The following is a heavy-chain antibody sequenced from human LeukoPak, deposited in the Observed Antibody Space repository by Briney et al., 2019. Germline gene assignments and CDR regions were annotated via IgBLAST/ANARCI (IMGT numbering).Heavy chain of an antibody. CDR2: INSDGSST. V-gene: IGHV3-74*01. J-gene: IGHJ6*03. D-gene: IGHD2-2*01. Sequence: GGSLRLSCAASGFSFSSYWMHWVRQAPGKGLVWVSRINSDGSSTIYADSVKGRFTISRDNAKNSLYLQMNSLRAEDTAVYYCAREDKVVPAAITFRNYYYYMDVWGKGTTVTVSS. CDR1: GFSFSSYW. CDR3: AREDKVVPAAITFRNYYYYMDV.